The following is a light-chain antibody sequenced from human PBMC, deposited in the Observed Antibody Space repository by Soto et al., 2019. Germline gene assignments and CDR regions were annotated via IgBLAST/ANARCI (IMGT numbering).Light chain of an antibody. Sequence: DIQMTQSPSSLSASVGDRVTITCRASQGISNYLAWYQQQPGKVPKLLIYVASTLQSWVPSRFSGSGSGTDFTLTISSLQPEEVATYYCQKYNSAPWTFGQGTKVEIK. J-gene: IGKJ1*01. CDR2: VAS. CDR3: QKYNSAPWT. V-gene: IGKV1-27*01. CDR1: QGISNY.